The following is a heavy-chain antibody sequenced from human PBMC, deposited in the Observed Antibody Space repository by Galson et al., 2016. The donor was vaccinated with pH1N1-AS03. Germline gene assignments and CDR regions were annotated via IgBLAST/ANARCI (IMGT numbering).Heavy chain of an antibody. Sequence: SLRLSCAASGFTFSSYWMTWVRQAPGKGLEWVANINKDGTKIHYVDSVEGRFTISRDNAKKALYLQMNDPRVEDTAVYFCATDRSPSYSGIYYDAFDFWGQGTMATVSS. CDR1: GFTFSSYW. CDR3: ATDRSPSYSGIYYDAFDF. D-gene: IGHD1-26*01. V-gene: IGHV3-7*03. J-gene: IGHJ3*01. CDR2: INKDGTKI.